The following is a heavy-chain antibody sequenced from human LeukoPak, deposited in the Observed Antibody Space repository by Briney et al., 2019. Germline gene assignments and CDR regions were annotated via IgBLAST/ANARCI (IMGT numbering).Heavy chain of an antibody. CDR2: IDPNRTT. J-gene: IGHJ4*02. D-gene: IGHD4-17*01. V-gene: IGHV4-34*01. CDR3: ARGRSYEYGDYDC. Sequence: GSLRLSCAASGFTFSSYGMSWIRQPPGKGLEWIGEIDPNRTTNYNPSLKSRVTVSVDTSKNQFSLNLNSVTAADTAIYYCARGRSYEYGDYDCWGQGTLVTVSS. CDR1: GFTFSSYG.